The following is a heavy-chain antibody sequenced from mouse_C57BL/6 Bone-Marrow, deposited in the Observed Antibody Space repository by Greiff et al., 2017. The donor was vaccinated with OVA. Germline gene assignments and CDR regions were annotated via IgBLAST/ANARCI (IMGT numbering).Heavy chain of an antibody. D-gene: IGHD1-1*02. CDR1: GYSITSAY. Sequence: EVQLQESGPGLAKPSQPLSLTCSVTGYSITSAYWNWIRKFPGNKLEYMGYISYSGSTYYNPSLKSRISITRDTSKNQYYLQLNSVTTEDTATYYCARYKGGGTSNWYFDVWGTGTTVTVSS. CDR3: ARYKGGGTSNWYFDV. CDR2: ISYSGST. V-gene: IGHV3-8*01. J-gene: IGHJ1*03.